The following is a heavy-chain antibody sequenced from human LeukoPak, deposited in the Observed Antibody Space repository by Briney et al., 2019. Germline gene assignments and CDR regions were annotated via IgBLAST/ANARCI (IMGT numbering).Heavy chain of an antibody. V-gene: IGHV6-1*01. D-gene: IGHD3-10*01. CDR1: GDSVSSNRAA. CDR3: ARLQSGSRDDLDC. CDR2: TYYRSRWYS. J-gene: IGHJ4*02. Sequence: SQTLSLTFAISGDSVSSNRAAWNWLRQSPSRGLEWLGSTYYRSRWYSHYAVSVKSRITINPDTSKNQFSLQLNSVTPEDTAVYYCARLQSGSRDDLDCWGQGTLVTVSS.